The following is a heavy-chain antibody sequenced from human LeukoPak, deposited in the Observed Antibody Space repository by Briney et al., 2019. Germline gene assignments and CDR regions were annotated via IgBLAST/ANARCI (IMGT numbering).Heavy chain of an antibody. D-gene: IGHD3-22*01. Sequence: GASVKVSCKTSGGTFSSHAINWVRQAPGQGLEWMGGINPIFGTTNHAQKFQSRVTITADKSTSTAYMELSSLRSEDTAVYYCARVRGGDSSGYRGYYYYYMDVWGKGTTVTVSS. CDR3: ARVRGGDSSGYRGYYYYYMDV. V-gene: IGHV1-69*06. CDR1: GGTFSSHA. J-gene: IGHJ6*03. CDR2: INPIFGTT.